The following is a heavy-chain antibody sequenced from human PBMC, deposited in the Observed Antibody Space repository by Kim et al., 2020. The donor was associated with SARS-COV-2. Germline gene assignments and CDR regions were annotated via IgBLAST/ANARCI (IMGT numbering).Heavy chain of an antibody. CDR3: ARLSLPYYYDSSGYYYYYYGMDV. D-gene: IGHD3-22*01. J-gene: IGHJ6*02. V-gene: IGHV4-59*08. CDR1: GGSISSYY. Sequence: SETLSLTCTVSGGSISSYYWSWIRQPPGKGLEWIGYIYYSGSTNYNPSLKSRVTISVDTSKNQFSLKLSSVTAADTAVYYCARLSLPYYYDSSGYYYYYYGMDVGGQGTTVTVSS. CDR2: IYYSGST.